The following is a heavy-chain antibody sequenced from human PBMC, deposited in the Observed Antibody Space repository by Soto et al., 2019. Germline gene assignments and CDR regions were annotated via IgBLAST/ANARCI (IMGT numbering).Heavy chain of an antibody. V-gene: IGHV1-18*01. CDR1: GYSFTTYG. Sequence: QVQLVQSGAEVRQPGASVKVSCKASGYSFTTYGMSWVRQAPGQGLEYMGWINGYGHGAKYVQRFQGRFSMTTDTSTNIVYMDLRSLTSDETAVYYCVRDLNGDLYYGGQGTVVLVS. CDR2: INGYGHGA. J-gene: IGHJ4*02. CDR3: VRDLNGDLYY. D-gene: IGHD3-10*01.